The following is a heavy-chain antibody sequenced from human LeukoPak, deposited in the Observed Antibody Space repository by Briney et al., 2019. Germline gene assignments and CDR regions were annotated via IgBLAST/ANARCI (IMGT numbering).Heavy chain of an antibody. Sequence: PGGSLRLSCAASGFTFDDYAMHWVRQAPGKGLEWVSGIAWDSGRIDYAESVKGRFTISRDNAKNSLYLQMSNLRGEDTAMYYCARPPLGYCTGGSCSFDPWGQGTLVTVSS. CDR1: GFTFDDYA. J-gene: IGHJ5*02. V-gene: IGHV3-9*01. CDR2: IAWDSGRI. CDR3: ARPPLGYCTGGSCSFDP. D-gene: IGHD2-15*01.